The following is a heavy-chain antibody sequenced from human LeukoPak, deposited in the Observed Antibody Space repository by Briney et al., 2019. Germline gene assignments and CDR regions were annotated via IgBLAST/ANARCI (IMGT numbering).Heavy chain of an antibody. CDR1: GYTCTGYY. J-gene: IGHJ5*02. V-gene: IGHV1-2*02. D-gene: IGHD4-17*01. Sequence: ASVKVSCKASGYTCTGYYIHWVRHAPGQGLEWMGWINPNSGDTNYAQKFQDRVTLSRDTSISTAYMELTNLRSDDTAVYYCARPNGDYHNWFDPWGQGTLVTVSS. CDR2: INPNSGDT. CDR3: ARPNGDYHNWFDP.